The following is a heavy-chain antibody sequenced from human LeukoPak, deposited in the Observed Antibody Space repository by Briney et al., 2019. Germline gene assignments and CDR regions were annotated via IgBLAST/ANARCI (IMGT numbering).Heavy chain of an antibody. CDR2: ISAYNGNT. CDR3: ARAEGVVVAAHIDV. Sequence: ASVKVSCKASGYTFTNYGIYWVRQAPGQGLEWMAWISAYNGNTNYAQKLQGRVTVTTDTSTSTAYMELRSLRSDDTAIYYCARAEGVVVAAHIDVWGKGTTVTVPS. V-gene: IGHV1-18*01. CDR1: GYTFTNYG. J-gene: IGHJ6*03. D-gene: IGHD2-15*01.